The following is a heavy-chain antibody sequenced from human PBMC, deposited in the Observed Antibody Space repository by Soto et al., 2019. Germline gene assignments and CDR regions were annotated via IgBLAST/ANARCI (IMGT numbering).Heavy chain of an antibody. CDR2: IYYSGST. CDR3: ASTGYFYYYGMDV. J-gene: IGHJ6*02. CDR1: GGSVSSGSYY. Sequence: SETLSLTCTVSGGSVSSGSYYWSWIRQPPGKGLEWIGYIYYSGSTNYNPSLKSRVTISVDTSKNQFSLKLSSVTAADTAVYYCASTGYFYYYGMDVWGQGTTGTVSS. V-gene: IGHV4-61*01. D-gene: IGHD4-4*01.